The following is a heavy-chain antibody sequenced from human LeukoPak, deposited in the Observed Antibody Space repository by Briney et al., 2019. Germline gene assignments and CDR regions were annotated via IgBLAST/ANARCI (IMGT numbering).Heavy chain of an antibody. J-gene: IGHJ4*02. CDR3: ARHQAVAGLDC. Sequence: PSETLSLTCTVSGGSISSSSYYWGWIRQPPGKGLEWIGSIYYSGSTYYNPSLKSRVTISVDTSKNQFSLKLSSVTAADTAVYYCARHQAVAGLDCWGQGTLVTVSS. CDR2: IYYSGST. V-gene: IGHV4-39*01. CDR1: GGSISSSSYY. D-gene: IGHD6-19*01.